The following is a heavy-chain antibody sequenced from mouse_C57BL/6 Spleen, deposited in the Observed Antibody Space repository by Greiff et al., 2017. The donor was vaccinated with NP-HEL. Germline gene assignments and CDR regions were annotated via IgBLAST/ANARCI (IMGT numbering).Heavy chain of an antibody. Sequence: QVQLQQSGAELVKPGASVKLSCKASGYTFTSYWMQWVKQRPGQGLEWIGEIDPSDSYTNYNQKFKGKATLTVDTSSSTAYMQLSSLTSEDSAVYYCARRDYWYFEVWGTGTTVTVSS. CDR2: IDPSDSYT. J-gene: IGHJ1*03. CDR1: GYTFTSYW. CDR3: ARRDYWYFEV. V-gene: IGHV1-50*01.